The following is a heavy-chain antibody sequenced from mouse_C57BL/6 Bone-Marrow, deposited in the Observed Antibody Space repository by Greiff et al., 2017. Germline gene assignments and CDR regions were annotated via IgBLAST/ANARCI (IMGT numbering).Heavy chain of an antibody. J-gene: IGHJ1*03. D-gene: IGHD1-1*01. CDR2: IYPGSGNT. CDR1: GYTFTDYY. CDR3: ARSVYYGRWYFDV. Sequence: VQRVESGAELVRPGASVKLSCKASGYTFTDYYINWVKQRPGQGLEWIARIYPGSGNTYYNEKFKGKATLTAEKSSSTAYMQLSSLTSEDSAVYFCARSVYYGRWYFDVWGTGTTVTVSS. V-gene: IGHV1-76*01.